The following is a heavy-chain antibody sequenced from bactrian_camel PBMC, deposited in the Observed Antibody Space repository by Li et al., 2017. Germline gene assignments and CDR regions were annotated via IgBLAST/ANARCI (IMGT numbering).Heavy chain of an antibody. CDR3: ATSSSWCVVFDY. D-gene: IGHD6*01. Sequence: HVQLVESGGGLVQPGGSMRLACAASGTTFVSYYVMWVRQPPGKGLEWVSSIYTDGTKQWHAESVKSRFTISQGSDKNTIYLQMNSLQPEDTAMYFCATSSSWCVVFDYWGQGTQVTVS. CDR1: GTTFVSYY. J-gene: IGHJ4*01. CDR2: IYTDGTKQ. V-gene: IGHV3-2*01.